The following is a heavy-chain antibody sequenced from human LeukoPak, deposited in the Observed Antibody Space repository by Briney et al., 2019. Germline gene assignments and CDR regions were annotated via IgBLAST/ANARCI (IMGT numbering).Heavy chain of an antibody. V-gene: IGHV5-51*01. CDR1: GYNFAHDW. CDR3: ARRRGYAGRARFDY. J-gene: IGHJ4*02. Sequence: GESLKISCKGSGYNFAHDWIGWVRQMPGKGLEWMGIIFPDDSDTIYSPSFQGQVTISADKSISTAYLQWSSLKASDTAMYYCARRRGYAGRARFDYWGQGTLVTVSS. CDR2: IFPDDSDT. D-gene: IGHD5-12*01.